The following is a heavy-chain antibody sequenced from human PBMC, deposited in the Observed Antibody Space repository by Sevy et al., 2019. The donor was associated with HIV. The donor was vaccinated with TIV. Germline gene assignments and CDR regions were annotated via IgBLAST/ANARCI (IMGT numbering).Heavy chain of an antibody. J-gene: IGHJ6*02. CDR1: GFTFSGSA. Sequence: GGSLRLSCAASGFTFSGSAMHWVRQASGKGLEWVGRIRSKANSYATAYAASVKGRFTISRDDSKNTAYLQMNSLKTEDTAVYYCTILWFGGVALLYYGMDVWGQGTTVTVSS. CDR2: IRSKANSYAT. D-gene: IGHD3-10*01. CDR3: TILWFGGVALLYYGMDV. V-gene: IGHV3-73*01.